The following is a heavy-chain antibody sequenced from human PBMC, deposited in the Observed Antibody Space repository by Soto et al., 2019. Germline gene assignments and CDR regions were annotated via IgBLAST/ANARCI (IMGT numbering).Heavy chain of an antibody. CDR3: ARDRGYCSGGSCYGDWFDP. V-gene: IGHV4-30-4*01. D-gene: IGHD2-15*01. CDR2: IYYSGST. Sequence: TLVSTSPVSGASISSRDYYWSWIRQPPGKGLVWIGYIYYSGSTYYNPSLKSRVTISADTSKNQFSLKLSSVTAADTAVYYCARDRGYCSGGSCYGDWFDPWGQG. CDR1: GASISSRDYY. J-gene: IGHJ5*02.